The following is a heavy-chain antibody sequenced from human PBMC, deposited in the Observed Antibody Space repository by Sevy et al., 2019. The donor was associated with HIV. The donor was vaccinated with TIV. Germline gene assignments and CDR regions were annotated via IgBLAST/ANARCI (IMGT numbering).Heavy chain of an antibody. CDR1: GFTFSSYE. J-gene: IGHJ4*02. D-gene: IGHD4-17*01. Sequence: GGSLRLSCAASGFTFSSYEMNWVRQAPGKGLEWVSYISNTGNSIYYSDSVKGRCTMSRDNAKNSLYLQMNGLRGEDTAVYYCARDLPPSATTVSHFDYWGRGTLVTVSS. CDR2: ISNTGNSI. V-gene: IGHV3-48*03. CDR3: ARDLPPSATTVSHFDY.